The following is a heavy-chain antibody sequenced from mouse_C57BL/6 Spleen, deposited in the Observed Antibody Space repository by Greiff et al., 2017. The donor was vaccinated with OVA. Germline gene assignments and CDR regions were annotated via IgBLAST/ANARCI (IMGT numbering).Heavy chain of an antibody. CDR2: IHPNSGST. J-gene: IGHJ4*01. Sequence: VQLQQPGAELVKPGASVQLSCKASGYTFTSYWMHWVKQRPGQGLEWIGMIHPNSGSTNSNEKVKSKATLTVDKSSSTAYMQLSSLTSEDSAVYYCARGSLYGYERGGAMDYWGQGTSVTVSS. D-gene: IGHD2-2*01. V-gene: IGHV1-64*01. CDR3: ARGSLYGYERGGAMDY. CDR1: GYTFTSYW.